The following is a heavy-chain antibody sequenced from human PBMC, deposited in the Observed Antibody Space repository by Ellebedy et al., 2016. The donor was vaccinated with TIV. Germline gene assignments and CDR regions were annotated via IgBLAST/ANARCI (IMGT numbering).Heavy chain of an antibody. CDR1: GFTFSSYW. D-gene: IGHD3-16*02. Sequence: GESLKISXAASGFTFSSYWMSWVRQAPGKGLEWVSTISGGGVGTYYADSVKGRFTISRDNSKNTLYLQMNSLRAEDTALYYCAKDREITFGGVIAPYFDYWGQGTLVTVSS. V-gene: IGHV3-23*01. CDR3: AKDREITFGGVIAPYFDY. CDR2: ISGGGVGT. J-gene: IGHJ4*02.